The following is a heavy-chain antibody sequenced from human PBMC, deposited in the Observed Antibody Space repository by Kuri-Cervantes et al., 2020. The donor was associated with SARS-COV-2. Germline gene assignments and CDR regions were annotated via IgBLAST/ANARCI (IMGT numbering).Heavy chain of an antibody. J-gene: IGHJ4*02. V-gene: IGHV3-7*01. CDR1: GFTVSSNY. Sequence: GESLKISCAASGFTVSSNYMSWVRQAPGKGLEWVASIKRDGTEKYYVDSVKGRFSISRDNAGNSLYLHMNSLRAEDTAVYFCARDRREMEVVEHSWDYWGQGTLVTVSS. D-gene: IGHD3-22*01. CDR2: IKRDGTEK. CDR3: ARDRREMEVVEHSWDY.